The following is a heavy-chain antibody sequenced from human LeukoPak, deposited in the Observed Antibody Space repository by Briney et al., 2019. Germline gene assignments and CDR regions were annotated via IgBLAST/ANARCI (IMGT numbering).Heavy chain of an antibody. J-gene: IGHJ4*02. V-gene: IGHV3-53*01. Sequence: GGPLRLSCAASGFTVSSCYMRWVRQAPGEAGEWVSIMQSGGNTYYADSVKGRFTISRDNTKNTMSLQINSLRAEDTAVYYCVSHSDTLTSYSFDDWGQGTLVTVSS. CDR2: MQSGGNT. CDR1: GFTVSSCY. CDR3: VSHSDTLTSYSFDD. D-gene: IGHD3-9*01.